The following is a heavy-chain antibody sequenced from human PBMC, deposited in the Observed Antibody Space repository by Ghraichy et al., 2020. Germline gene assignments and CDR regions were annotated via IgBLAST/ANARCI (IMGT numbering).Heavy chain of an antibody. Sequence: GGSLRLSCAASGFTVSSNYMSWVRQAPGKGLEWVSVIYSGGSTYYADSVKGRFTISRDNSKNTLYLQMNSLRAEDTAVYYCASTVEVVVTLAYWYFDLWRRGTLVTVSS. CDR2: IYSGGST. J-gene: IGHJ2*01. V-gene: IGHV3-53*01. CDR3: ASTVEVVVTLAYWYFDL. D-gene: IGHD4-23*01. CDR1: GFTVSSNY.